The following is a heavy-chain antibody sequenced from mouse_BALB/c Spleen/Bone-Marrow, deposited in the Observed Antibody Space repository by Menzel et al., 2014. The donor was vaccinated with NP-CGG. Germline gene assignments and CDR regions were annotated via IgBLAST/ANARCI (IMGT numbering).Heavy chain of an antibody. V-gene: IGHV5-4*02. Sequence: EVHLVESGGGLVKPGGSLKLSCAASGFIFSDYYMYWVRQTPEKRLEWVATISDGGSYTYYPDSVKGRFTISRDNAKNNLYLQMSSLKSEDTAMYYCAREMAMDYWGQGTSVTVSS. J-gene: IGHJ4*01. CDR1: GFIFSDYY. CDR3: AREMAMDY. CDR2: ISDGGSYT.